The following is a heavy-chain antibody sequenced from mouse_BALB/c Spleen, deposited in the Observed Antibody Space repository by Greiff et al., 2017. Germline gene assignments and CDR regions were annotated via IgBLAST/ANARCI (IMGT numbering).Heavy chain of an antibody. Sequence: VQLQQSGAELVKPGASVKLSCKASGYTFTSYCMHWVKQRPGQGLEWIGEIYPSDSNTNYNHKFKGKATLTVDKSSSTAYMQLSSLTSEDSAVYYCARLLDGRRFDYWGQGTTLTVSS. J-gene: IGHJ2*01. CDR1: GYTFTSYC. V-gene: IGHV1-69*02. CDR2: IYPSDSNT. D-gene: IGHD1-2*01. CDR3: ARLLDGRRFDY.